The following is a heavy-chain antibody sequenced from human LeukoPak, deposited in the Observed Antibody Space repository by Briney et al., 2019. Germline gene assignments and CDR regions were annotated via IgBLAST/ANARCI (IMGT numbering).Heavy chain of an antibody. V-gene: IGHV4-61*02. J-gene: IGHJ4*02. CDR3: ARAYYDFWSGYFDY. D-gene: IGHD3-3*01. CDR2: IYTSGST. Sequence: PSQTLSLTCTVSGGSISSGSYYWSWIRRPAGKGLEWIGRIYTSGSTNYNPSLKSRVTISVDTSKNQFSLKLSSVTAADTAVYYCARAYYDFWSGYFDYWGQGTLVTVSS. CDR1: GGSISSGSYY.